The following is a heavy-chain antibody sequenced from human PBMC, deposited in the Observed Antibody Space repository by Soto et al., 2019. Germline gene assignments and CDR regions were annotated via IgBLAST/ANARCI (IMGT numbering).Heavy chain of an antibody. V-gene: IGHV3-33*06. CDR1: GFTFSSYG. Sequence: GGSLRLSCAASGFTFSSYGMRWVRQAPGKGLEWVAVIWYNGSDKKYADSVKGRFTISRDNSEKTLYLQMNSLRAEDTAVYYCAKDYGDWTGLYYYGMDVWGQGTTVTVSS. CDR2: IWYNGSDK. D-gene: IGHD4-17*01. CDR3: AKDYGDWTGLYYYGMDV. J-gene: IGHJ6*02.